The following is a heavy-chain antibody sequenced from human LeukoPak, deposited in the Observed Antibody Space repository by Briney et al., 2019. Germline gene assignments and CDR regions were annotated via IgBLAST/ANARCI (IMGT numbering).Heavy chain of an antibody. CDR2: ISSSSSYI. J-gene: IGHJ5*02. CDR1: GFTFSSYS. Sequence: GGSLRLSCAASGFTFSSYSMNWVRQAPGKGLEWVSSISSSSSYIYYADSVKGRFTISRDNAKNTLYLQMNSLRAEDTAVYYCARDPPQIYDSSAPWGQGTLVTVSS. CDR3: ARDPPQIYDSSAP. D-gene: IGHD3-22*01. V-gene: IGHV3-21*01.